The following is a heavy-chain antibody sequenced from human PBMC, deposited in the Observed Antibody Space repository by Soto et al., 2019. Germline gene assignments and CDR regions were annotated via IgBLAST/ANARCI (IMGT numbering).Heavy chain of an antibody. D-gene: IGHD3-10*01. V-gene: IGHV4-34*01. J-gene: IGHJ5*02. Sequence: QVQLQQWGAGLLKPSETLSLTCAVYGGSFSGYYWSWIRQPPGKGLEWIGEINHSGSTNYNPSLKSRVTISVDTSKNQFSLKLSSVTAADTAVYYCARGVAGPRFGELPIDPWGQRTLVTVSS. CDR1: GGSFSGYY. CDR2: INHSGST. CDR3: ARGVAGPRFGELPIDP.